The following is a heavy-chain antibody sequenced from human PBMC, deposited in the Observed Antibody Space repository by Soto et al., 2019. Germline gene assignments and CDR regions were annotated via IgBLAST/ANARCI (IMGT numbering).Heavy chain of an antibody. V-gene: IGHV2-5*02. CDR2: IYWDDDK. J-gene: IGHJ4*02. CDR3: AHRAGAIFGVVTGGYFDY. D-gene: IGHD3-3*01. Sequence: GSGPTLVNPTQTLTLTCTFSGFSLSTSGVGVGWIRQPPGKALEWLALIYWDDDKRYSPSLKSRLTITKDTSKNQVVLTMTNMDPVDTATYYCAHRAGAIFGVVTGGYFDYWGQGTLVTVSS. CDR1: GFSLSTSGVG.